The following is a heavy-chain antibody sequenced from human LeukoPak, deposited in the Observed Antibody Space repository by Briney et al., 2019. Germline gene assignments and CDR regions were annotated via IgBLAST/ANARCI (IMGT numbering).Heavy chain of an antibody. CDR3: ARLPYYTTDRDY. CDR1: GGTFSSYA. V-gene: IGHV1-69*04. D-gene: IGHD1-26*01. Sequence: GSSVKVSCKASGGTFSSYAISWVRQAPGQGLEWMGRIIPIFGIANYAQKFQGRVTITTDKSTSTAYMERSSLRSEDTAVYYCARLPYYTTDRDYWGQGTLVTVSS. CDR2: IIPIFGIA. J-gene: IGHJ4*02.